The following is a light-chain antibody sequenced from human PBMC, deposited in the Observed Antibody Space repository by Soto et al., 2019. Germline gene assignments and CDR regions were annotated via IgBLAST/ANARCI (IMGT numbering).Light chain of an antibody. V-gene: IGKV3-15*01. J-gene: IGKJ1*01. CDR2: GAS. CDR3: QQYNNWPRK. CDR1: QSVGSN. Sequence: DIVMTQSPATLSVSPGERATLSCRASQSVGSNLAWYQQKPGQAPRLLIYGASTRATDLPSRFSGRGSGTEFTLTVSSLQSEDFAVYYCQQYNNWPRKFGQGTKVEIK.